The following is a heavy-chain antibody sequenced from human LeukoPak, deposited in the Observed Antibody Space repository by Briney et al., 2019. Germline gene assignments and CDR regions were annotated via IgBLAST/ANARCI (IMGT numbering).Heavy chain of an antibody. CDR3: ARVGLGYCSGGSCSWGDDAFDI. CDR2: IIPIFGTA. D-gene: IGHD2-15*01. Sequence: SVKVSCKASGGTFSSYAISWVRQAPGQGLEWMGGIIPIFGTANYAQKFRGRVTITADESTSTAYMELSSLRSEDTAVYYCARVGLGYCSGGSCSWGDDAFDIWGQGTMVTVSS. V-gene: IGHV1-69*13. J-gene: IGHJ3*02. CDR1: GGTFSSYA.